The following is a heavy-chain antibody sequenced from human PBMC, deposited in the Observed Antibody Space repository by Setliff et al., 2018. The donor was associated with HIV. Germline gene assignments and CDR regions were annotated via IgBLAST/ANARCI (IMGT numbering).Heavy chain of an antibody. CDR2: ISGSGGST. CDR1: GFTFSDYY. Sequence: PGGSLRLSCAASGFTFSDYYMSWIRQAPGKGLEWVSAISGSGGSTYYADSVKGRFTISRDNSRKSVYLQIDSLRAEDTAVYYCARDRGYDLDYFDYWGQGTLVTVSS. V-gene: IGHV3-23*01. D-gene: IGHD5-12*01. CDR3: ARDRGYDLDYFDY. J-gene: IGHJ4*02.